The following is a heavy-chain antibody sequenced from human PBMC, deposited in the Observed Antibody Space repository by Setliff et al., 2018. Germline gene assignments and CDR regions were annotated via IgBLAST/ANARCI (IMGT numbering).Heavy chain of an antibody. CDR1: AYSFSGYY. J-gene: IGHJ5*02. CDR2: INTNNGGT. CDR3: AKTKGFGDGWFDP. V-gene: IGHV1-2*02. D-gene: IGHD3-10*01. Sequence: VASVKVSCKTSAYSFSGYYIHWVRQAPGQGLEWMGWINTNNGGTKYAQTFQGRVTMTRDTSITTAYMELSRLTSDDTAVYYCAKTKGFGDGWFDPWGQGTLVTVSS.